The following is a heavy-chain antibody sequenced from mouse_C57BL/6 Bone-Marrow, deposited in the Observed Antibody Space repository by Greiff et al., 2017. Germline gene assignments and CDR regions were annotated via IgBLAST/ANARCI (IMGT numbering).Heavy chain of an antibody. D-gene: IGHD2-3*01. CDR3: ARRGGYYDY. Sequence: VKLMESGPELVKPGASVQISCKASGYSFTSYYIHWVKQRPGQGLEWIGWIYPGSGNTKYNEKFKGKATLPADTSSSTAYMQLSSRTSEDAAVYYCARRGGYYDYWGQGTTLSVSS. V-gene: IGHV1-66*01. J-gene: IGHJ2*01. CDR2: IYPGSGNT. CDR1: GYSFTSYY.